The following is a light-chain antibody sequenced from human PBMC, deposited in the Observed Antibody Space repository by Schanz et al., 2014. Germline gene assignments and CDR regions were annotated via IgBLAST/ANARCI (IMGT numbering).Light chain of an antibody. J-gene: IGLJ2*01. CDR3: SSYTGSNTLVV. Sequence: QSVLTQPASVSGSPGQSITISCTGASSDVGDYNYVSWYQQHPGKAPKLMIYDVGYRPSGISNRFSGSKSGNTASLTISGLQAEDEADYYCSSYTGSNTLVVFGGGTKVTVL. CDR2: DVG. V-gene: IGLV2-14*03. CDR1: SSDVGDYNY.